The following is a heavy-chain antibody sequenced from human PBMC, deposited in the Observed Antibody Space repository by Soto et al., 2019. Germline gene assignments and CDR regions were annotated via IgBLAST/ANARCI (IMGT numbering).Heavy chain of an antibody. CDR1: GDSFSSDDYS. CDR2: ISYRVDT. J-gene: IGHJ4*02. Sequence: QVQLQESGPGLVKPSQTLSLTCTVSGDSFSSDDYSWSWIRQPPGKGLEWIGYISYRVDTYYSRSVRGRVTMSIDTSKNQFSLKVSSVTAADTAVYYCARVAGVAYCGGDCYHFDYWGQGTLVTVSS. CDR3: ARVAGVAYCGGDCYHFDY. D-gene: IGHD2-21*02. V-gene: IGHV4-30-4*01.